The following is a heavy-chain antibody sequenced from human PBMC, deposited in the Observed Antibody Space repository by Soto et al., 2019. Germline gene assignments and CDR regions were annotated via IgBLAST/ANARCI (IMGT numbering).Heavy chain of an antibody. V-gene: IGHV1-2*04. CDR2: INPNSGGT. Sequence: ASVKVSCKASGYTFTGYYMHWVRQAPGQGLEWMGWINPNSGGTNYAQKFQGWVTMTRDTSISTAYMELSRLRSDDTAVYYCARSSGYYSYHYYYYGMDVWGQGTTVTVSS. J-gene: IGHJ6*02. CDR3: ARSSGYYSYHYYYYGMDV. CDR1: GYTFTGYY. D-gene: IGHD3-3*01.